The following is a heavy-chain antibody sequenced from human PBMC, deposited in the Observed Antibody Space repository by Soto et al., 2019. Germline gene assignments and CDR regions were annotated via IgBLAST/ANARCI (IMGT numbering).Heavy chain of an antibody. V-gene: IGHV1-3*01. D-gene: IGHD3-9*01. CDR1: GYTFTSYA. Sequence: GASVKVSCKASGYTFTSYAMHGVRQAPGQRLEWMGWINAGNGNTKYSQKFQGRVTITRDTSASTAYMELSSLRSEDTAVYYCAGPTGGWLFNDAFDIWGQGTMVTVSS. CDR2: INAGNGNT. CDR3: AGPTGGWLFNDAFDI. J-gene: IGHJ3*02.